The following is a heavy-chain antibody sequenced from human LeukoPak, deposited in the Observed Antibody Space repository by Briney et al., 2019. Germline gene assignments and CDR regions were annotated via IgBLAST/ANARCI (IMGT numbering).Heavy chain of an antibody. CDR1: GFNFSDYN. CDR3: ARLLNYPHG. D-gene: IGHD1-7*01. J-gene: IGHJ4*02. V-gene: IGHV3-11*01. Sequence: GGSLRLSCEVSGFNFSDYNMDWIRQAPGKGLEWVSYISSSGSTIYYADSVKGRFTISRDNAKNSLYLQMNSLRAEDTAVYYCARLLNYPHGWGQGTLVTVSS. CDR2: ISSSGSTI.